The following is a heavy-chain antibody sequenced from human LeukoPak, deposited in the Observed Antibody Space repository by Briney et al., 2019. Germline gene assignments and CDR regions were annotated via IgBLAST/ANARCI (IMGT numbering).Heavy chain of an antibody. J-gene: IGHJ4*02. CDR2: IHYSGST. CDR1: GGSISSYY. Sequence: PSETLSLTCTVSGGSISSYYWGWVRQPPGKGLEWIWDIHYSGSTNYNPSLKSRVTISVHTSKNQFSLKLSSVTAADTAVYYCARPSHTPRRGYFDYWGQGTLVTVSS. V-gene: IGHV4-59*01. D-gene: IGHD1-1*01. CDR3: ARPSHTPRRGYFDY.